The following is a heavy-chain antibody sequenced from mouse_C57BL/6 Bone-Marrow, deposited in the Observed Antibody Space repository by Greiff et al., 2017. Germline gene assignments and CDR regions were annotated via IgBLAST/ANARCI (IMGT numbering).Heavy chain of an antibody. D-gene: IGHD2-12*01. CDR3: ARERYSNDRGDY. CDR2: IWTGGGT. V-gene: IGHV2-9-1*01. CDR1: GYSLTSYA. Sequence: QVQLQQSGPGLVAPSQSLYITCTVSGYSLTSYAIRWVRQPPGKGLEWLGVIWTGGGTNNNSALKSRLSISTDNTKSQIFLKMNSLQTNDTARDYYARERYSNDRGDYWGQGTSVTVSS. J-gene: IGHJ4*01.